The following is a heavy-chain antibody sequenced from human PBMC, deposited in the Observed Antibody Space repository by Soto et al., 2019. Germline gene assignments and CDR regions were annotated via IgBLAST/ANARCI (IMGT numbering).Heavy chain of an antibody. Sequence: ASVKVSCKASGYTFTSYGMSWVRQAPGQGLEWMGWISAYNGNTNYAQKLQGRVTMTTDTSTSTAYMELRSLRSDDTAVYYCARDSTEYSSSSWFDPWGQGTLVTVSS. D-gene: IGHD6-6*01. CDR2: ISAYNGNT. CDR3: ARDSTEYSSSSWFDP. CDR1: GYTFTSYG. J-gene: IGHJ5*02. V-gene: IGHV1-18*04.